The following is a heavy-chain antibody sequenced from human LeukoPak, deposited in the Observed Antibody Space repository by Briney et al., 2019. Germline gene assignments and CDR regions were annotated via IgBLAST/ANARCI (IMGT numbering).Heavy chain of an antibody. CDR1: GFTFDDYG. J-gene: IGHJ4*02. CDR2: INWNGGST. V-gene: IGHV3-20*04. D-gene: IGHD5-18*01. CDR3: ARVGGYSYGLDYFDY. Sequence: PGGSLRLSCAASGFTFDDYGMSWVRQAPGKGLEWVSGINWNGGSTGYADSVKGRFTISRDNAKNSLYLQMNSLRAEDTALYYCARVGGYSYGLDYFDYWGRGTLVTVSS.